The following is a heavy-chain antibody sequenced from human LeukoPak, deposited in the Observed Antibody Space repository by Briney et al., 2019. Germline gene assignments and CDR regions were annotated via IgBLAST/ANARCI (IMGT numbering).Heavy chain of an antibody. Sequence: SETLSLTCTVSGGSISSSSYYWGWIRQPPGKGLEWIGSIYYSGSTYYNPSLKSRVTISVDTSKNQFSLKLSSVTAADTAVYYCAREAPGGLVRPFDIWGQGTMVTVSS. J-gene: IGHJ3*02. V-gene: IGHV4-39*07. CDR3: AREAPGGLVRPFDI. CDR1: GGSISSSSYY. D-gene: IGHD6-19*01. CDR2: IYYSGST.